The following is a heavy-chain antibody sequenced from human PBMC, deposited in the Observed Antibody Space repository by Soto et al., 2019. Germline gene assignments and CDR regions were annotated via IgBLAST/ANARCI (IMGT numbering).Heavy chain of an antibody. Sequence: LSLTCTVSGGSISSYYWSWIRQPPGKGLEWIGYIHYSGSTNYNPSLKSRVTISVDTSKNQFSLKLSSVTAADTAVYYCARGGQYYDILTGDFDYWGQGTLVTVSS. J-gene: IGHJ4*02. V-gene: IGHV4-59*01. D-gene: IGHD3-9*01. CDR2: IHYSGST. CDR1: GGSISSYY. CDR3: ARGGQYYDILTGDFDY.